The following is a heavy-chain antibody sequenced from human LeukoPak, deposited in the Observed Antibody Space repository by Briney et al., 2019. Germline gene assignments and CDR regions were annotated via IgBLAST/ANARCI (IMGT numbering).Heavy chain of an antibody. CDR3: ARDAGYGYDRFDY. CDR1: GFAFSTYS. CDR2: ISSSSSYI. Sequence: GGSLRLSCAASGFAFSTYSMNWVRQAPGKGLEWVSSISSSSSYIYYADSVKGRYTISRDNAQNSLYLQMNRLGVEDTAVYYCARDAGYGYDRFDYWGQGTQVTVSS. V-gene: IGHV3-21*01. J-gene: IGHJ4*02. D-gene: IGHD5-18*01.